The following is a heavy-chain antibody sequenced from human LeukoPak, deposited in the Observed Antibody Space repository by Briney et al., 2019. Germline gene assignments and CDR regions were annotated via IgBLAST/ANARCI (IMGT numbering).Heavy chain of an antibody. Sequence: SSVKVSCKASGGTFSSYAISWVRQAPGQGLEWMGRIIPILGTANYAQKFQGRVTITTDESTSTAYMELSSLRSEDTAVYYCARDTYGGNRPFDYWGQGTLVTVSS. CDR3: ARDTYGGNRPFDY. V-gene: IGHV1-69*11. D-gene: IGHD4/OR15-4a*01. J-gene: IGHJ4*02. CDR1: GGTFSSYA. CDR2: IIPILGTA.